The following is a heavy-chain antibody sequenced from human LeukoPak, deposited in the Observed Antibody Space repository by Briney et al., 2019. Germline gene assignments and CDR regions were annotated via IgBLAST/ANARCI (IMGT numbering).Heavy chain of an antibody. J-gene: IGHJ6*03. V-gene: IGHV4-59*12. CDR3: ARVRSYYYYYMDV. CDR1: GGSISNYY. CDR2: IYYSGST. Sequence: SETLSLTCTVSGGSISNYYWSWIRQPPGKGLEWIGYIYYSGSTNYNPSLKSRVTISVDTSNNQFSLKVRSVTAADTAVYYCARVRSYYYYYMDVWGKGTTVTVSS.